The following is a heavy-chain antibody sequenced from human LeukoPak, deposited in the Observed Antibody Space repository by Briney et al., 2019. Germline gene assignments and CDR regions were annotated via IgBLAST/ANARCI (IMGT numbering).Heavy chain of an antibody. Sequence: SETLSLTCAVYGGSFSGYYWSWIRQPPGKGLEWIGEINHSGSTNYNPSLKSRVTISVDTSKNQFSLELSSVTAADTAVYYCAVNPNPGDYYYYGMDVWGQGTTVTVSS. J-gene: IGHJ6*02. CDR3: AVNPNPGDYYYYGMDV. V-gene: IGHV4-34*01. CDR2: INHSGST. CDR1: GGSFSGYY. D-gene: IGHD4-17*01.